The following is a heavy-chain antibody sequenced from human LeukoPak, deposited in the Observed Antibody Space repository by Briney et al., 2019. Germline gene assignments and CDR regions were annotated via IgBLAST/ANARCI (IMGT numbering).Heavy chain of an antibody. V-gene: IGHV3-30*02. CDR2: IRYDGSSQ. D-gene: IGHD6-13*01. CDR3: AKRRDVAAGGSGAFDY. Sequence: GGSLRLSCAASGFTFSSYGMHWVRQAPGKGLEWVEFIRYDGSSQRYTDSVKGRFTISRDNSKNTVYLQMNSLRAEDTAVYYCAKRRDVAAGGSGAFDYWGQGSLVTVSS. J-gene: IGHJ4*02. CDR1: GFTFSSYG.